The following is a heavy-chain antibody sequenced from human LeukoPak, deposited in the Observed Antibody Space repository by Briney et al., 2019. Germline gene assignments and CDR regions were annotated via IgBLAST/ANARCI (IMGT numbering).Heavy chain of an antibody. CDR2: IWYDGSNK. J-gene: IGHJ4*02. CDR1: GFTFSSYG. D-gene: IGHD3-22*01. Sequence: LAGGSLRLSCAASGFTFSSYGMHWVRQAPGKGLEWVAVIWYDGSNKYYADSVKGRFTISRDNSKNTLYLQMNSLRAEDTAVYYCARDAVTYYYDSSGYYLDYWGQGTLVTVSS. V-gene: IGHV3-33*01. CDR3: ARDAVTYYYDSSGYYLDY.